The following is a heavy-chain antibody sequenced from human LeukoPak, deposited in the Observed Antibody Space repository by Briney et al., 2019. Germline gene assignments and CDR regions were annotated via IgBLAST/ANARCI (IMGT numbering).Heavy chain of an antibody. CDR1: GFTFSNAW. V-gene: IGHV3-15*01. J-gene: IGHJ4*02. D-gene: IGHD1-26*01. Sequence: AGGSLRLSCAASGFTFSNAWMSWVRQAPGKGPEWVGRIKKKSNGGATDYAAPVKGRFTISRDDSKNTLYLQMNSLKTEDTAVYYCTTDTGSSFDYWGQGTLVTVSS. CDR2: IKKKSNGGAT. CDR3: TTDTGSSFDY.